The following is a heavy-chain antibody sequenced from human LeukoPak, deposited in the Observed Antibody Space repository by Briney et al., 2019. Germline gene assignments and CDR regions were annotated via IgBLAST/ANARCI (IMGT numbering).Heavy chain of an antibody. CDR1: GFTFSTYS. D-gene: IGHD3-22*01. V-gene: IGHV3-21*01. CDR3: ARESSGYFY. J-gene: IGHJ4*02. CDR2: ISSGSSFI. Sequence: PGGSLRLSCAASGFTFSTYSMNWVRQAPGKGLEWVSSISSGSSFIYYADSVKGRFTISRDNAKNSLFLLMNSLRAEDTAVYYCARESSGYFYWGQGTLVTVSS.